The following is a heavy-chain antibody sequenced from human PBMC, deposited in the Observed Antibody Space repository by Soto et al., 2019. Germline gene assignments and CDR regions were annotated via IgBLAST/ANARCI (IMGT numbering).Heavy chain of an antibody. V-gene: IGHV1-3*05. CDR3: GTTCDSGTYYSPACSEYFHH. CDR2: INAGNGDT. CDR1: GNTFTSYA. J-gene: IGHJ1*01. Sequence: QVQLVQSGAEEKKPGASVKVSCKASGNTFTSYAIHWVRQAPGQRLEWMGWINAGNGDTSYSQKFQDRVTITRDTSATTVYVDLSRLRSEDTAVYYCGTTCDSGTYYSPACSEYFHHWGQGTLVTVSS. D-gene: IGHD3-10*01.